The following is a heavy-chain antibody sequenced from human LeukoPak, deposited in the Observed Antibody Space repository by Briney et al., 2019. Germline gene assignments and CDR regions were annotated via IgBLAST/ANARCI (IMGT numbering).Heavy chain of an antibody. CDR2: ISGSGGRT. Sequence: GGSLRLSCAASGFTFDNYVMNWVRQAPGKGLEWVSGISGSGGRTYYAVSVKGRFTISRDNSKNTVYLQMNSLRAEDTAVYYCARVVAVYWYFDLWGRGTLVTVSS. V-gene: IGHV3-23*01. CDR1: GFTFDNYV. D-gene: IGHD2-21*01. CDR3: ARVVAVYWYFDL. J-gene: IGHJ2*01.